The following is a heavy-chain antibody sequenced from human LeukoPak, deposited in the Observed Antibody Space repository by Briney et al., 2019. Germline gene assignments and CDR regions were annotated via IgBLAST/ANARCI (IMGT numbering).Heavy chain of an antibody. V-gene: IGHV4-30-4*01. D-gene: IGHD3-10*01. CDR2: IYYSGST. CDR3: ASGSGSYVYDGFDY. CDR1: GGSLSSGDYY. Sequence: SQTLSLTCTVSGGSLSSGDYYWSWVRQPPGRGREWLGYIYYSGSTYYNPSRKSRVTISVDTSKNQFSLKLSSVTAADTAVYYCASGSGSYVYDGFDYWGQGTLVTVSS. J-gene: IGHJ4*02.